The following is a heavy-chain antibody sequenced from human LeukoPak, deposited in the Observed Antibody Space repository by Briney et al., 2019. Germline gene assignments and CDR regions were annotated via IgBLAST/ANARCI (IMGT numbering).Heavy chain of an antibody. D-gene: IGHD3-9*01. CDR3: AKDNHSGYTSYAFDI. J-gene: IGHJ3*02. Sequence: GRSLRLSCAASGFTFSNYGMHWVRQAPGKGLEWVAVISYDGSNKYYADSVKGRFTISRDNSKNTLYLQMNSLRAEDTAVYYCAKDNHSGYTSYAFDIWGQGTMVTVSS. CDR2: ISYDGSNK. CDR1: GFTFSNYG. V-gene: IGHV3-30*18.